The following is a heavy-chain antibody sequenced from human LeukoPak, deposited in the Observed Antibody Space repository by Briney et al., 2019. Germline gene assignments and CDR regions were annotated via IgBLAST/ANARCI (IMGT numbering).Heavy chain of an antibody. CDR1: GGTLSIYA. CDR2: VIPISGIR. V-gene: IGHV1-69*15. Sequence: SVKVSCKVSGGTLSIYAINWVRQAPGQGLEWMGRVIPISGIRNYAQNFQGRVTITADESSGTAYMELSGLRSEDTAIYYCARLNDGEISHWGQGTLVTVSP. D-gene: IGHD4-17*01. J-gene: IGHJ4*02. CDR3: ARLNDGEISH.